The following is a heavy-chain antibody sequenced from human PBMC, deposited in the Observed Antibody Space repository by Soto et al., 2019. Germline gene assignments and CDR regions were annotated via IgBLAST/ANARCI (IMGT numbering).Heavy chain of an antibody. J-gene: IGHJ6*03. CDR1: GFTFTDHY. V-gene: IGHV3-72*01. D-gene: IGHD6-6*01. CDR2: TRNRPNSYIT. CDR3: ARVSGSRGSSGNYYYYMDV. Sequence: EVQLVESGGGLVQPGGSLRLSCAASGFTFTDHYMDWLRQAPGKGLEWVGRTRNRPNSYITEYAPSVTGRFNISRDDSKSSLYMQMNSLKTADTAVYYCARVSGSRGSSGNYYYYMDVWGKVTAVTVSS.